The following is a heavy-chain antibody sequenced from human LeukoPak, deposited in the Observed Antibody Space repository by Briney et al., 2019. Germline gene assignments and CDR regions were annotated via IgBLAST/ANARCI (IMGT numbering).Heavy chain of an antibody. CDR1: GGSISSSSYY. Sequence: SETLSLTCTVSGGSISSSSYYWGWIRQPPGKGLEWIGSFYYSGSTYYNPPLKSRVTISVDTSKNQFSLKLSSVTAADTAVYYCARLDRSWFYYFDYWGQGTLVTVSS. CDR2: FYYSGST. V-gene: IGHV4-39*01. CDR3: ARLDRSWFYYFDY. D-gene: IGHD3-10*01. J-gene: IGHJ4*02.